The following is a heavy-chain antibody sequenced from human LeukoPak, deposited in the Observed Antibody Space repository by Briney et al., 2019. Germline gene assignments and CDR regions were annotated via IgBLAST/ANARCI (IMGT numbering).Heavy chain of an antibody. V-gene: IGHV1-69*06. CDR3: ARTSIAVGGTFDY. J-gene: IGHJ4*02. D-gene: IGHD6-19*01. Sequence: SVKVSCKASGGTFSSYAMSWVRQAPGQGLEWMGGIIPIFGTANYAQKFQGRVTITADKSTNTAYMELSSLRSEDTAVYYCARTSIAVGGTFDYWGQGTLVSVSS. CDR1: GGTFSSYA. CDR2: IIPIFGTA.